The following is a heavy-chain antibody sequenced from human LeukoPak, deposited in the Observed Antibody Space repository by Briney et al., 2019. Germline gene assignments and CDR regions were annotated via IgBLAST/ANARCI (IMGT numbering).Heavy chain of an antibody. D-gene: IGHD3-10*01. CDR2: IYYSGSN. CDR1: GGSIGSYY. CDR3: ARDVGGSDQIDY. J-gene: IGHJ4*02. V-gene: IGHV4-59*01. Sequence: SETLSLTCTVSGGSIGSYYWRWIRHPPEEGMEWNGYIYYSGSNNYHPSLKSRVTISVDTSKNQFSLKLGSVTAADTAVYYCARDVGGSDQIDYWGQGTLVTVSS.